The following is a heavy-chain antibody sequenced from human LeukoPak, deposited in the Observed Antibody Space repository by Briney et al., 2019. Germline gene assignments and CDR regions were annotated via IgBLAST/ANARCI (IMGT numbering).Heavy chain of an antibody. D-gene: IGHD3-10*01. V-gene: IGHV3-21*01. Sequence: PGGSLRLSCAASGFTFSSYSMNWVRQAPGKGLEWVSSISSSSSYIYYADSVKGRFTISRDNAKNSLYLQMYSLRAEDTAVYYCARVGGSGSYAFDIWGQGTMVTVSS. J-gene: IGHJ3*02. CDR2: ISSSSSYI. CDR3: ARVGGSGSYAFDI. CDR1: GFTFSSYS.